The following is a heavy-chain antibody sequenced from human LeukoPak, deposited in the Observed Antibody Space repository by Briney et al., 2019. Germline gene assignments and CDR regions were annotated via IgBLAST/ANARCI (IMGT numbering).Heavy chain of an antibody. D-gene: IGHD3-16*02. J-gene: IGHJ3*02. CDR3: AKGLITFGGVIPDAFDI. CDR2: ISWNSGSI. V-gene: IGHV3-9*01. Sequence: GRSLRLSCAASGFTFDDYAMHWVRHAPGKGLEWVSGISWNSGSIGYADSVKGRFTISRDNAKNSLYLQMNSLRAEDTALYYCAKGLITFGGVIPDAFDIWGQGTMVTVSS. CDR1: GFTFDDYA.